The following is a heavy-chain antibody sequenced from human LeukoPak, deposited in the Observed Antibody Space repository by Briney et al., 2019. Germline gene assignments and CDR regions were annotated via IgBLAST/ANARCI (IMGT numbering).Heavy chain of an antibody. D-gene: IGHD6-13*01. Sequence: GGSLRLSCAASGFTFSSYAMSWVRQAPGKGLEWVSAISGSGGSTYYADSVKGRFTISRDNSKSTLYLQMNSLRAEDTAVYYCAKDIAQQLVLDYWGQGTLVTVSS. CDR2: ISGSGGST. V-gene: IGHV3-23*01. CDR3: AKDIAQQLVLDY. J-gene: IGHJ4*02. CDR1: GFTFSSYA.